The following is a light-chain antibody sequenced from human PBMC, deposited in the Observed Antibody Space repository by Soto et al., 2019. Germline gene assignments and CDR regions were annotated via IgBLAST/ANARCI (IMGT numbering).Light chain of an antibody. J-gene: IGKJ5*01. Sequence: DIMMTQTPLSLSVTPGQPASISCKSSQSLLHSDGRTYLYWYLQKPGQSPQLLIYEVSTRVSGVPDRFSGSGSGTDFTLEISRVETDDVGIYYCMQSTQLPPTFGQGTRLEIK. CDR3: MQSTQLPPT. CDR1: QSLLHSDGRTY. V-gene: IGKV2D-29*02. CDR2: EVS.